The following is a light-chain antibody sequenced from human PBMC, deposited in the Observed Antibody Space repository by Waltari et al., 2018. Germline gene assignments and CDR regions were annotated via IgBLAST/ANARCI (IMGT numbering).Light chain of an antibody. CDR1: SSDVGSYNL. Sequence: QSALTQPAPVSGSPGQSITISCTATSSDVGSYNLVSWYQQHPGKAPKLMIYEGSKRPSGVSNRFSGSKSGNTASLTISGLQAEDEADYYCCSYAGSSWVFGGGTKLTVL. CDR2: EGS. J-gene: IGLJ3*02. V-gene: IGLV2-23*01. CDR3: CSYAGSSWV.